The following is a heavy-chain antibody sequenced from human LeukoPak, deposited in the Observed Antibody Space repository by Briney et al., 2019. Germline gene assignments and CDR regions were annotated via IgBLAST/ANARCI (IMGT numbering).Heavy chain of an antibody. J-gene: IGHJ4*02. Sequence: SVKVSCKASGGTFSSYAISWVRQAPGRGLEWMGGIIPIFGTANYAQKFQGRVTITADESTSTAYMELSSLRSEDTAVYYCARARGRPRYYDSSGCYDYWGQGTLVTVSS. CDR3: ARARGRPRYYDSSGCYDY. V-gene: IGHV1-69*13. D-gene: IGHD3-22*01. CDR2: IIPIFGTA. CDR1: GGTFSSYA.